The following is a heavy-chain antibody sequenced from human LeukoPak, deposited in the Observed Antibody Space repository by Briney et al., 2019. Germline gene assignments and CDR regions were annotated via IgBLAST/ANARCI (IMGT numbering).Heavy chain of an antibody. Sequence: GASVNVSCKASGGTFSSYAISWVRQAPGQGLEWMGGIIPIFGTANYAQKFQGRVTITADESTSTAYMELSSLRSEDTAVYYCARGPPYDILTGYNWFDPWGQGTLVTVSS. V-gene: IGHV1-69*13. J-gene: IGHJ5*02. D-gene: IGHD3-9*01. CDR3: ARGPPYDILTGYNWFDP. CDR2: IIPIFGTA. CDR1: GGTFSSYA.